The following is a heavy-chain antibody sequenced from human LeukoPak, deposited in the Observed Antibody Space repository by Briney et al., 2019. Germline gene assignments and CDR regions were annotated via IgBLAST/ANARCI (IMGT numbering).Heavy chain of an antibody. V-gene: IGHV4-34*01. Sequence: SETLSLTCAVYGGSFSGYYWSWIRQPPGKGLEWIGEINNSGSTNYNPSLKSRVTISVDTSKNQFSLKLSSVTAADTAVYYCARFDLGYCTNGVCYKDYYYYMDVWGKGTTVTVSS. CDR3: ARFDLGYCTNGVCYKDYYYYMDV. J-gene: IGHJ6*03. D-gene: IGHD2-8*01. CDR1: GGSFSGYY. CDR2: INNSGST.